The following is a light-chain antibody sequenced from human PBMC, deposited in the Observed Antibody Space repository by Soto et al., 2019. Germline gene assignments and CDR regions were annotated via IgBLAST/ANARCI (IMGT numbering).Light chain of an antibody. CDR2: AAS. Sequence: QAPSFLSASAGHRVSITCRASQAISSYLAWYQQKPGRAPKLLIYAASTLQSGVPSRFSGSGSGTEFTLTITSLQPEDFATYYCQQLNSFPITFGQGTRLEIK. V-gene: IGKV1-9*01. J-gene: IGKJ5*01. CDR3: QQLNSFPIT. CDR1: QAISSY.